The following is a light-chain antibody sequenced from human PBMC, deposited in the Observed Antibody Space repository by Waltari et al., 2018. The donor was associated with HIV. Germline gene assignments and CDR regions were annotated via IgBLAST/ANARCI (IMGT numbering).Light chain of an antibody. CDR3: GTWDNSVNVVM. Sequence: QSVLTQPPSASAAPGQTVTISCSGGRSNIGNNYVSWYQQIPGTAPKLRIYDNDKRPSGIPDRFSVSKSVTSATLDITGLQTGDEADYYCGTWDNSVNVVMFGGGTKLTVL. J-gene: IGLJ3*02. V-gene: IGLV1-51*01. CDR2: DND. CDR1: RSNIGNNY.